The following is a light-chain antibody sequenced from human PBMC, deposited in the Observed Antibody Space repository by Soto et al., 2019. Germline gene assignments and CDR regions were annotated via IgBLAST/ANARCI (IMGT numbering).Light chain of an antibody. CDR2: TAS. CDR3: KQSYSIPYT. V-gene: IGKV1-5*01. CDR1: LSLTGR. Sequence: DIQMTQSPSTLSASIGDRVTLTCRASLSLTGRLAWYPQKPGKAPKLLIYTASSLQTGVPSRFSCSGSGTDFTLTITSLEGEDIATYYCKQSYSIPYTFGQGT. J-gene: IGKJ2*01.